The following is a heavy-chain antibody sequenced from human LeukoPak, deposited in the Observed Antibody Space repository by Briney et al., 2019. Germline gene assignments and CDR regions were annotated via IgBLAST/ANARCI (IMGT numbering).Heavy chain of an antibody. V-gene: IGHV1-46*01. CDR2: INPSGGST. J-gene: IGHJ4*02. D-gene: IGHD1-20*01. CDR3: ARDKGYDWNYFDY. CDR1: GYTFTSYD. Sequence: GASVKVSCKASGYTFTSYDINWVRQAPGQGLEWMGIINPSGGSTSYAQKFQGRVTMTRDMSTTTVYMELSSLRSEDTAVYYCARDKGYDWNYFDYWGQGTLVTVSS.